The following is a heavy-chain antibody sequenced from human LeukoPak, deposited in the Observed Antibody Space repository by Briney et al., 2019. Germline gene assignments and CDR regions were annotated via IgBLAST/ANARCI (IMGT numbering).Heavy chain of an antibody. D-gene: IGHD5-12*01. CDR2: IYTSGST. V-gene: IGHV4-61*02. J-gene: IGHJ1*01. Sequence: SETLSLTCGVSGYSISSGSYYWSWIRQPAGKGLEWIGRIYTSGSTNYNPSLKSRVTISVDTSKNQFSLKLSSVTAADTAVYYCARGLEYFQHWGQGTLVTVSS. CDR3: ARGLEYFQH. CDR1: GYSISSGSYY.